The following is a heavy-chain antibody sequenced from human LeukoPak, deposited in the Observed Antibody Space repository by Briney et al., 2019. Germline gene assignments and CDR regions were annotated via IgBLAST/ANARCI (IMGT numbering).Heavy chain of an antibody. CDR3: ASCSGSYYLVY. J-gene: IGHJ4*02. Sequence: GGSLRLSCAASGFTFSSYSMNWVRQAPGKGLEWVSAISGSGGSTYYADSVKGRFTISRDNSKNTLYLQMNSLRAEDTAVYYCASCSGSYYLVYWGQGTLVTVSS. CDR2: ISGSGGST. D-gene: IGHD3-10*02. V-gene: IGHV3-23*01. CDR1: GFTFSSYS.